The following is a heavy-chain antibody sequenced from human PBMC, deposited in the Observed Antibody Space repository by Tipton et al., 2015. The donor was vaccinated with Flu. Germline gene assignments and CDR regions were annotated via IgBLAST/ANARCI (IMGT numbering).Heavy chain of an antibody. V-gene: IGHV6-1*01. Sequence: GLVKPSQTLSLTCVISGDTVSSNRASWNWIRQSPSRGLEWLGRTYYRSKWYNEYAVSVRSRITINPDTSKNQFSLQLNSVTPVDTAVYFCARSAAAGSGFNYWGQGTLVTVSS. CDR2: TYYRSKWYN. J-gene: IGHJ4*02. D-gene: IGHD6-13*01. CDR1: GDTVSSNRAS. CDR3: ARSAAAGSGFNY.